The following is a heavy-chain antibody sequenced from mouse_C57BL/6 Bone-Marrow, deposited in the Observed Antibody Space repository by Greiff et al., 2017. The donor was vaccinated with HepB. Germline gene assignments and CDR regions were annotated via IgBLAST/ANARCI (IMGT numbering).Heavy chain of an antibody. CDR1: GYAFTNYL. V-gene: IGHV1-54*01. CDR3: ATGWFAY. Sequence: VQLQQSGAELVRPGPSVKVSCKASGYAFTNYLIEWVKQRPGQGLEWIGVINPGSGGTNYNEKFKGKATLTADKSSSTAYMQLSSLTSEDSAVYFCATGWFAYWGQGTLVTVSA. D-gene: IGHD4-1*01. CDR2: INPGSGGT. J-gene: IGHJ3*01.